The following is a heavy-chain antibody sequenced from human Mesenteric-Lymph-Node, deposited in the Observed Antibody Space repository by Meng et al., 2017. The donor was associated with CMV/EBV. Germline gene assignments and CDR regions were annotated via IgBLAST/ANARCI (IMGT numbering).Heavy chain of an antibody. D-gene: IGHD2-8*01. CDR1: GYIFTSYD. CDR3: ARTSYCTNGVCYSYGMDV. CDR2: MNPNSGNT. J-gene: IGHJ6*02. V-gene: IGHV1-8*03. Sequence: ASVKVSCKASGYIFTSYDINWVRQATGQGLEWMGWMNPNSGNTGYAQKFQGRVTITRNTSISTAYMELSSLRSEDTAVYYCARTSYCTNGVCYSYGMDVWGQGTTVTVSS.